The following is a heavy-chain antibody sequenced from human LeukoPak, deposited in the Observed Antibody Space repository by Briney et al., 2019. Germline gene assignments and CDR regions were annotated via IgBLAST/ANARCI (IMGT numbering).Heavy chain of an antibody. Sequence: PGGSLRLSCAASGFTFSSYAMSWVRQAPGKGLEWVSAISGSGGSTYYAGSVKGRFTISRDNSKNTLYLQMNSLRAEDTAVYYCAKSHVLLWFAHGAFFDYWGQGTLVTVSS. CDR1: GFTFSSYA. CDR3: AKSHVLLWFAHGAFFDY. V-gene: IGHV3-23*01. CDR2: ISGSGGST. D-gene: IGHD3-10*01. J-gene: IGHJ4*02.